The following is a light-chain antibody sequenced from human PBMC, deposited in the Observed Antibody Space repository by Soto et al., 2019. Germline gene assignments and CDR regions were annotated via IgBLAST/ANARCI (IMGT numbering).Light chain of an antibody. CDR3: SSYTKTTTANV. Sequence: QSVLTQPASVSGSPGQSITISCTGSSTDIGSYNFVSWYQQQPGKAPRLVIYEVSGRPSGVSVRFSGSKSGNTASLTISGLQADDEGDYYCSSYTKTTTANVFGPGTKRTVL. CDR1: STDIGSYNF. V-gene: IGLV2-14*01. CDR2: EVS. J-gene: IGLJ1*01.